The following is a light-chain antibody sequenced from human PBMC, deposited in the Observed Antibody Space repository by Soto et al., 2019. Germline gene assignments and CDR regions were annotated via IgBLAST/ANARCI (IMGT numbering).Light chain of an antibody. CDR1: QSVNNNY. Sequence: EIVLTQSPGTLSLSPGERATLSCRASQSVNNNYLAWYQQKPGQAPRLLIYGASSRATGIPDRFSGRGSGTDFTLTISRLEPEDFAVYYCQQYGSSQYTFGQGTKLEIK. CDR2: GAS. V-gene: IGKV3-20*01. J-gene: IGKJ2*01. CDR3: QQYGSSQYT.